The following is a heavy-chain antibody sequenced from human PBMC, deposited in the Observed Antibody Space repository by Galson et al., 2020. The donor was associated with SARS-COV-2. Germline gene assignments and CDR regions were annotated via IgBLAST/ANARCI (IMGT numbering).Heavy chain of an antibody. D-gene: IGHD3-22*01. CDR3: ARQGVNMIVLVTVPGWYFDL. J-gene: IGHJ2*01. V-gene: IGHV4-38-2*02. CDR1: DYSVSTTNY. CDR2: VYPSGTT. Sequence: SETLSLTCTVSDYSVSTTNYWGWVRQPPGRGLEWIGSVYPSGTTYYNPSLKSRVTISVDTSKNQFPLRLDSVTAADTALYYCARQGVNMIVLVTVPGWYFDLWGRGTLVTVSS.